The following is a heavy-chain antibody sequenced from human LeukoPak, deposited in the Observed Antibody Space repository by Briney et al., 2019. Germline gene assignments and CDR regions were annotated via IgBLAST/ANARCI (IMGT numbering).Heavy chain of an antibody. CDR1: GVSFDDYY. D-gene: IGHD4-17*01. CDR2: INHSGYT. Sequence: PSETLSLTCAVSGVSFDDYYWSWVRQTPGRGLEWIGEINHSGYTNDSPSLKSRVTLSIDTSRKQFSLNLRSVTVADAGIYYCTRMTTGHDYWGQGTLVTVSS. V-gene: IGHV4-34*01. J-gene: IGHJ4*02. CDR3: TRMTTGHDY.